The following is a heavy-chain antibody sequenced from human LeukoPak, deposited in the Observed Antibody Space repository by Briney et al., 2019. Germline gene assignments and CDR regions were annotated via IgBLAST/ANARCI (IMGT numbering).Heavy chain of an antibody. CDR2: IKPDGSAE. CDR3: SGRSGFSSIY. D-gene: IGHD2-2*01. J-gene: IGHJ4*02. V-gene: IGHV3-7*01. CDR1: GFTLSNYD. Sequence: GGSLRLFCAASGFTLSNYDMNWVRQFPGGGLEWVANIKPDGSAEYYLDSVKGRFSISRDNVKNLVYLQLNSLRTEDTAVYYCSGRSGFSSIYWGQGTLVTVSS.